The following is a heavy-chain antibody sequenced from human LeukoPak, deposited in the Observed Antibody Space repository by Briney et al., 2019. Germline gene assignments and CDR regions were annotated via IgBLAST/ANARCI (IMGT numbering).Heavy chain of an antibody. D-gene: IGHD6-13*01. Sequence: GGSLRLSCAASGFTFSSYALSWVRQAPGKGLEWVSAISGSGGSTYYADSVKGRFTISRDNSKNTLYLQMNSLRAEDTAVYYCAKDYSSWYHGALDWGQGTLVTVSS. V-gene: IGHV3-23*01. J-gene: IGHJ4*02. CDR1: GFTFSSYA. CDR3: AKDYSSWYHGALD. CDR2: ISGSGGST.